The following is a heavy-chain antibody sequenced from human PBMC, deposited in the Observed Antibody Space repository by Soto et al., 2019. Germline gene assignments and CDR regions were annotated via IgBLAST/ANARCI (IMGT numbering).Heavy chain of an antibody. D-gene: IGHD3-3*02. V-gene: IGHV1-69*05. CDR3: ARDKDRQQLGGNYYYIMDV. Sequence: QVQLVQSGAEVKKPGSSVKISCKASGGTFRTNAFSWVRQAPGQGLEWMGGIIPIFPTPDYAQKFQGRVTLPPDXXTTTTDMELSSLRSEDTATYYCARDKDRQQLGGNYYYIMDVWGQGTTVTVSS. CDR2: IIPIFPTP. CDR1: GGTFRTNA. J-gene: IGHJ6*02.